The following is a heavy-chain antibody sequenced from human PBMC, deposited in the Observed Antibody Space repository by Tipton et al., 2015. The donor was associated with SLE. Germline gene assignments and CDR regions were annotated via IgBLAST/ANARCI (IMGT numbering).Heavy chain of an antibody. Sequence: TLSLTCTVSTGYIRSDDWYWAWIRQPPGEGLQWIGSVNYRGKTSYNPSLTSRVTTSVDASRDQFSLRLTSVTAADTAIYYCARAFYYDFWSSYYNEKGLKTYYFDSWGPGTLVTVSS. V-gene: IGHV4-39*07. D-gene: IGHD3-3*01. J-gene: IGHJ4*02. CDR2: VNYRGKT. CDR3: ARAFYYDFWSSYYNEKGLKTYYFDS. CDR1: TGYIRSDDWY.